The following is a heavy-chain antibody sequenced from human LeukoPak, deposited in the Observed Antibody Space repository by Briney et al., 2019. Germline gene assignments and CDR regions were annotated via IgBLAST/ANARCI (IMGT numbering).Heavy chain of an antibody. CDR2: IYYSGST. CDR3: ARERGGEQASNFDY. D-gene: IGHD3-16*01. J-gene: IGHJ4*02. CDR1: GGSISSSSYY. V-gene: IGHV4-39*07. Sequence: SETLSLTCTVSGGSISSSSYYWGWIRQPPGKGLEWIGSIYYSGSTYYNPSLKSRVTISVDTSKNQFSLKLSSVTAADTAVYYCARERGGEQASNFDYWGQGTLVTVSS.